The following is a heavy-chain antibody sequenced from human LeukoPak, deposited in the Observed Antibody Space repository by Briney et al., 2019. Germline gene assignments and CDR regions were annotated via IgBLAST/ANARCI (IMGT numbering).Heavy chain of an antibody. CDR1: GFTFNTYW. CDR2: INPDGRTT. J-gene: IGHJ4*02. CDR3: AKVDGSGNSIFDY. D-gene: IGHD3-22*01. V-gene: IGHV3-74*01. Sequence: GGSLRLSCAASGFTFNTYWMHWVRQALGKGLVWVSRINPDGRTTNYADSVKGRFTISRDNAKNTLYLQMNSLRVEDTATYYCAKVDGSGNSIFDYWGQGTLVTVSS.